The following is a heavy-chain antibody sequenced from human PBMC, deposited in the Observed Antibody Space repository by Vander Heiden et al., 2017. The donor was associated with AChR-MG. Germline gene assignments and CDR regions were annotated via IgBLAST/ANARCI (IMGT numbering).Heavy chain of an antibody. V-gene: IGHV1-69*06. J-gene: IGHJ6*02. CDR3: ARGQDCSSTSCYQDYYYGMDV. Sequence: QVQLVQSGAEVKKPGASVKVSCKASGGTFSSYAISWVRQAPGQGLEWMGGTIPIFGTANYAQKFQGRVTITADKSTSTAYMELSSLRSEDTAVYYCARGQDCSSTSCYQDYYYGMDVWGQGTTVTVSS. CDR2: TIPIFGTA. CDR1: GGTFSSYA. D-gene: IGHD2-2*01.